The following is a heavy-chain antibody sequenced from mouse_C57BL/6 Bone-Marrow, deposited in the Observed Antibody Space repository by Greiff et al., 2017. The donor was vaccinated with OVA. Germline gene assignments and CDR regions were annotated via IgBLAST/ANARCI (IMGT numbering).Heavy chain of an antibody. CDR2: ISYDGSN. CDR1: GYSITSGYY. Sequence: VQLQQSGPGLVKPSQSLSLTCSVTGYSITSGYYWNWIRQFPGNKLEWMGYISYDGSNNYHPSLKNRISITRDTSKNQFFLKLNSVTTEDTAAYYCARVASTAEGYCDVWGTGTTVTVSS. CDR3: ARVASTAEGYCDV. J-gene: IGHJ1*03. D-gene: IGHD5-1*01. V-gene: IGHV3-6*01.